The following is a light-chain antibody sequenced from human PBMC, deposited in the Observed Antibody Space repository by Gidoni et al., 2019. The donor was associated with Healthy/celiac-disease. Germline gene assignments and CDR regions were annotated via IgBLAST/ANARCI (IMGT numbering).Light chain of an antibody. Sequence: EIVLTQSPGTLSLSPGERATLSCRASQSVSSSYLAWYQQKPGQAPRLLIYGASSRATGIPDRFSGSGSGTDFTLTISRLEPEDFAVYYCQQYGSSRTWPFGQGTKVEIK. CDR1: QSVSSSY. CDR3: QQYGSSRTWP. CDR2: GAS. V-gene: IGKV3-20*01. J-gene: IGKJ1*01.